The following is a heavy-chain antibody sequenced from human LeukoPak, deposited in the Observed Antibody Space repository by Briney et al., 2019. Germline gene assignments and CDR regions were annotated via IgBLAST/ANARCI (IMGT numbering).Heavy chain of an antibody. CDR3: AKDPRGDGYNLDYFDY. CDR2: ISGSGGST. D-gene: IGHD5-24*01. J-gene: IGHJ4*02. CDR1: GFTFSSYA. Sequence: TGGSLRLSCAASGFTFSSYAMSWVRQAPGKGREWVSAISGSGGSTYYADSAKGRFTISRDNSKNTLYLQMNSLRAEDTAVYYCAKDPRGDGYNLDYFDYWGQGTPVTVSS. V-gene: IGHV3-23*01.